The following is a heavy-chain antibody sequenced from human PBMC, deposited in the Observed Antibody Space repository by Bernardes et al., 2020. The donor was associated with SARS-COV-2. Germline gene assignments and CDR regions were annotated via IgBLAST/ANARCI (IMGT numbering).Heavy chain of an antibody. CDR1: GFTFSSYE. CDR3: ARDPGEPSVWAARNFIHGMDV. J-gene: IGHJ6*02. V-gene: IGHV3-48*03. CDR2: ISSSGSTI. D-gene: IGHD6-6*01. Sequence: GSLSPSSAASGFTFSSYEMNWVRPAPGKGLEWVSYISSSGSTIYYADSVKGRFTISRDNAKNSLYLQMNSLRAEDTAVYYCARDPGEPSVWAARNFIHGMDVWGQGTTVTVSS.